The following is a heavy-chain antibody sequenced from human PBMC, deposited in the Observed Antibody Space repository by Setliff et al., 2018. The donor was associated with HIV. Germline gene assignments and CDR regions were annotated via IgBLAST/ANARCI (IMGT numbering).Heavy chain of an antibody. D-gene: IGHD2-15*01. CDR1: GGSFSGSY. V-gene: IGHV4-59*01. CDR2: LHYNGNT. Sequence: PSETLSLTCGVFGGSFSGSYWSWIRQSPGKGLEWIGYLHYNGNTNSNSSLKSQLTMSVDTSRNHFSLKLNSVTTADTAMYYCAGYCGGGSCASIWGQGTMVTVSS. J-gene: IGHJ3*02. CDR3: AGYCGGGSCASI.